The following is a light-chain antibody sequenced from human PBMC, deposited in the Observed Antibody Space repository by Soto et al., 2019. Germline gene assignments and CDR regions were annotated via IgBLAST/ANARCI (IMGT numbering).Light chain of an antibody. CDR2: SNN. CDR1: RSNIASNT. J-gene: IGLJ1*01. V-gene: IGLV1-44*01. Sequence: QSVLIQPPSASGTPGQRVTISCSGRRSNIASNTVNWYQQLPGTAPKLLIYSNNQRPSGVPDRFSGSTSGTSASLAISGLQSEDEADYYCAAWDDSLNGYVFGTGTKLTVL. CDR3: AAWDDSLNGYV.